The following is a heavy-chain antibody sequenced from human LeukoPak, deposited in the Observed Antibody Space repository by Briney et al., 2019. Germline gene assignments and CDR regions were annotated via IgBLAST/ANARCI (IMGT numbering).Heavy chain of an antibody. Sequence: GGSLRLSCAASVFIVSSSYMSWVRQPRGRGVEWVSVIYSGGSTYYADSVKGRFTNSSDNSKNTLYLQMNSLKAEDTTVCYCARDGLIAARPRFDPWGQGTLVTVSS. J-gene: IGHJ5*02. D-gene: IGHD6-25*01. CDR2: IYSGGST. CDR3: ARDGLIAARPRFDP. CDR1: VFIVSSSY. V-gene: IGHV3-66*01.